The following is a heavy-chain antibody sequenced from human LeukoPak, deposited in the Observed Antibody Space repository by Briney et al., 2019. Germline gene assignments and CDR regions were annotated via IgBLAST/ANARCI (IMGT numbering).Heavy chain of an antibody. J-gene: IGHJ4*02. CDR2: IFYSGNT. CDR3: ARHRSKWLQSSFDY. Sequence: SETLSLTCTVSGGSIRRNYWSWIRQPPGKGLEWIGSIFYSGNTYDNPSLKSRVTISVDTSKNQFSLKLNSVTAADTAVYYCARHRSKWLQSSFDYWGQGTLVTVSS. D-gene: IGHD5-24*01. CDR1: GGSIRRNY. V-gene: IGHV4-39*01.